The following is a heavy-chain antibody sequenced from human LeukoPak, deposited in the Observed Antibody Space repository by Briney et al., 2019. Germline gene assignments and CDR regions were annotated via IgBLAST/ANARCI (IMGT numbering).Heavy chain of an antibody. V-gene: IGHV3-11*01. Sequence: SGGSLRLSCAASGFTFSDYYMSWMRQAPGKGLEWISYISGSGNTIYQADSVKGRFTISRDNAKNSLFLQMNSLRADDTAVYYCGRDLEQQMVLGRFDPWGQGTLVIVSS. CDR3: GRDLEQQMVLGRFDP. J-gene: IGHJ5*02. CDR2: ISGSGNTI. CDR1: GFTFSDYY. D-gene: IGHD6-13*01.